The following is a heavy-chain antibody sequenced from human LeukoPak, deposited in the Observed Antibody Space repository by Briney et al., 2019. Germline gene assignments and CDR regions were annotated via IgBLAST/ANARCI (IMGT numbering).Heavy chain of an antibody. J-gene: IGHJ4*02. V-gene: IGHV3-7*01. CDR2: IKQDGSEK. D-gene: IGHD2-15*01. CDR3: ATDGSSFEY. Sequence: GGSLRLSCAAPGFTFSSYWMSWVRQAPGKGLEWVANIKQDGSEKYYVDSVKGRFSISRDNAKNSLHLQMNNLRAEDTAVYYCATDGSSFEYWGQGALVTVSS. CDR1: GFTFSSYW.